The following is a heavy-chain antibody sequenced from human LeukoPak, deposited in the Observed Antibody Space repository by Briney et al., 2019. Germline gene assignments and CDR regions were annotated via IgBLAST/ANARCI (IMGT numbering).Heavy chain of an antibody. D-gene: IGHD3-22*01. Sequence: VASVKVSCKASGYTFTGYYMHWVRQAPGQGLEWMGWINPNSGGTNYAQKFQGRVTMTRDTSKNQFSLKLSSVTAADTAVYYCARAPPYDNYYDSSGYPLHHYYGMDVWGQGTTVTVSS. V-gene: IGHV1-2*02. CDR3: ARAPPYDNYYDSSGYPLHHYYGMDV. J-gene: IGHJ6*02. CDR1: GYTFTGYY. CDR2: INPNSGGT.